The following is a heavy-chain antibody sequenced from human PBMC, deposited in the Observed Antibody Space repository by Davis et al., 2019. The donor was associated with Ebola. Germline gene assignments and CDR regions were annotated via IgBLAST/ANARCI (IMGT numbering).Heavy chain of an antibody. D-gene: IGHD6-25*01. J-gene: IGHJ6*04. CDR2: IGTNTGNA. CDR3: TRETGIAAGDYYSYAMDV. V-gene: IGHV7-4-1*02. CDR1: GYTFTTHA. Sequence: AASVKVSCKASGYTFTTHAINWVRQAPGQGLEWVGWIGTNTGNAMYGQRFTGRFVLSLDTSVSTAYLQITSLKTEDTAVYYCTRETGIAAGDYYSYAMDVWGKGTTVTVSP.